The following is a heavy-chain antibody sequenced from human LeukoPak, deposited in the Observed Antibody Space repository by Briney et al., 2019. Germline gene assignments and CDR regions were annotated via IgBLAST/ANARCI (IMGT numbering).Heavy chain of an antibody. CDR3: AREICGSDCYSTFDY. J-gene: IGHJ4*02. D-gene: IGHD2-21*02. Sequence: SGGSLRLSCAASGFTFSSYGMHWVRQAPGKGLEWVAVISYDGSNKYYADSVKGRFTISRDNAKSSLYLQLNSLRAEDTAVYYCAREICGSDCYSTFDYWGQGALVTVSS. V-gene: IGHV3-30*03. CDR1: GFTFSSYG. CDR2: ISYDGSNK.